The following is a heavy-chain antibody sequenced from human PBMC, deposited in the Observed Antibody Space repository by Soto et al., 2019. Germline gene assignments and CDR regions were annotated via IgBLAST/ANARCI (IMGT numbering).Heavy chain of an antibody. D-gene: IGHD2-2*02. V-gene: IGHV5-51*01. CDR3: ARAGAGYCSSSSCYTGVNYYYYGMDV. CDR2: IYPGESDT. Sequence: PGESLKISCKGSGYSFTSYWIGWVRQMPGKGLGWVGIIYPGESDTRYSPTFQGQVTISADKSISTAYLQWSSLKAADTAMYYCARAGAGYCSSSSCYTGVNYYYYGMDVWGQGTTVTVSS. CDR1: GYSFTSYW. J-gene: IGHJ6*02.